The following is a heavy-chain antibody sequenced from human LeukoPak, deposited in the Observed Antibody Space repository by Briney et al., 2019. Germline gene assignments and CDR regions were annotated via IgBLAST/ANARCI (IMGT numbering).Heavy chain of an antibody. V-gene: IGHV1-69*13. D-gene: IGHD5-18*01. CDR2: IIPIFGTA. Sequence: SVKVSRKASGGTFSSYAISWVRQAPGQGLEWMGGIIPIFGTANYAQKFQGRVTITADESTSTAYMELSSLRSEDTAVYYCAREAESGYSYGHFDYWGQGTLVTVSS. J-gene: IGHJ4*02. CDR1: GGTFSSYA. CDR3: AREAESGYSYGHFDY.